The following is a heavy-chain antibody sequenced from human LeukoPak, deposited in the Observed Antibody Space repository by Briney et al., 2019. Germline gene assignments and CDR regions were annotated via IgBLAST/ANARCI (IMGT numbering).Heavy chain of an antibody. CDR3: ARELYSGSYNY. CDR1: GFTFSNYE. J-gene: IGHJ4*02. CDR2: ISSSGSTI. V-gene: IGHV3-48*03. D-gene: IGHD1-26*01. Sequence: GGSLRLSCAAFGFTFSNYEMNWVRQAPGKGLEWVSYISSSGSTIFYADSMKGRFTISRDNAKNSLYLQMNSLRAEDTAVYYCARELYSGSYNYWGQGTLVTVSS.